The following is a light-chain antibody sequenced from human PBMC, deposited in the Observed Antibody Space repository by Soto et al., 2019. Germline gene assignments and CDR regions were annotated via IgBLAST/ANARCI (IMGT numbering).Light chain of an antibody. CDR1: QSVSNY. CDR3: QQYNNWPLT. CDR2: DAS. V-gene: IGKV3-11*01. Sequence: EIVLAQSPATLSLSPGERATLSCRAGQSVSNYLAWYQQKPGQAPRLLIYDASNRATDIPARFSGSGSGTDFTLTISSLQSEDFAVYYCQQYNNWPLTFGQGTKVDIK. J-gene: IGKJ1*01.